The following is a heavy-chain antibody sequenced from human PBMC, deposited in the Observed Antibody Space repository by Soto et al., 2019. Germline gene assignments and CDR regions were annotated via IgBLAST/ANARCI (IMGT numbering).Heavy chain of an antibody. D-gene: IGHD1-26*01. CDR1: GDSVSSKSAA. J-gene: IGHJ4*02. CDR2: TYYRSKWYN. CDR3: ARSGNVGAVDY. V-gene: IGHV6-1*01. Sequence: SQSLSLTCTLSGDSVSSKSAAWNWIRQSPSSGLEWLGRTYYRSKWYNEYAVSVKSRITINPDTSNNQFSLQLNSVTPEVTAVDYCARSGNVGAVDYWGQGTLVTVSS.